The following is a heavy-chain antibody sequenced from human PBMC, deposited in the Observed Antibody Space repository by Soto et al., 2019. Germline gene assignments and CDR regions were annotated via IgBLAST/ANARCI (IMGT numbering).Heavy chain of an antibody. CDR1: GFTFSSYG. J-gene: IGHJ6*02. CDR2: IWYDGSNK. CDR3: ARDRQGIAAAGIWEGMDV. Sequence: PGGSLRLSCAASGFTFSSYGMHWVRQAPGKGLEWVAVIWYDGSNKYYADSVKGRFTISRDNSKNTLYLQMNSLRAEDTAVYYCARDRQGIAAAGIWEGMDVWGQGTTVTVSS. V-gene: IGHV3-33*01. D-gene: IGHD6-13*01.